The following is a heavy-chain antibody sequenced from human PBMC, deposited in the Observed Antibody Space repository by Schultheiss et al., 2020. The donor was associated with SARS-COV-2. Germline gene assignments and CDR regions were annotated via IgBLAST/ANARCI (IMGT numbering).Heavy chain of an antibody. CDR2: IQRDGSET. V-gene: IGHV3-7*03. J-gene: IGHJ6*02. CDR3: ARAGFCDGISCPPILTLYPMDV. CDR1: GFKFGIHW. Sequence: GESLKISCAASGFKFGIHWMSWVLQAPGKGLEWVANIQRDGSETHYVDSVKGRFTISRDNAKNSLSLQMNSLRTEDTAVYYCARAGFCDGISCPPILTLYPMDVWGQGTMVTVSS. D-gene: IGHD3-3*02.